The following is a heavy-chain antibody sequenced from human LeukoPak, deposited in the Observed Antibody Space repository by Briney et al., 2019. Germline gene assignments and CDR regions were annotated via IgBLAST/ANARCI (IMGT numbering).Heavy chain of an antibody. D-gene: IGHD6-13*01. Sequence: GGSLRLSCAASGFTFDDYAMHWVRQAPGKGLEWVSLITWDGGSTYYADSVKGRFTISRDNSKNFLYLQMNSLRAEDTALYYCAKDYGRQHLVLGLRYWGQGTLVTVSS. CDR3: AKDYGRQHLVLGLRY. J-gene: IGHJ4*02. CDR2: ITWDGGST. CDR1: GFTFDDYA. V-gene: IGHV3-43D*03.